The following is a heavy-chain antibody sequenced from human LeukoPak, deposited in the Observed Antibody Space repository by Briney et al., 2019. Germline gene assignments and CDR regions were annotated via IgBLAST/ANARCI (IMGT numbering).Heavy chain of an antibody. CDR3: ARVLGTYFDY. V-gene: IGHV4-34*01. D-gene: IGHD7-27*01. J-gene: IGHJ4*02. CDR2: INHSGST. CDR1: GGSISSYY. Sequence: TETLSLTCTVSGGSISSYYWSWIRQPPGKGLEWIGEINHSGSTNYNPSLKSRVTISVDTSKNQFSLKLSSVTAADTAVYYCARVLGTYFDYWGQGTLITVSS.